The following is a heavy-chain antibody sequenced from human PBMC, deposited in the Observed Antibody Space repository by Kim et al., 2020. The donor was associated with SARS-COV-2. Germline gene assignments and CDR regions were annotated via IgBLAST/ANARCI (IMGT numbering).Heavy chain of an antibody. CDR3: AKYQTIFGVVIIGYYYYYGMDV. CDR1: GFTFSSYA. D-gene: IGHD3-3*01. J-gene: IGHJ6*02. Sequence: GGSLRLSCAASGFTFSSYAMSWVRQAPGKGLEWVSAISGSGGSTYYADSVKGRFTISRDNSKNTLYLQMNSLRAEDTAVYYCAKYQTIFGVVIIGYYYYYGMDVWGQGTTVTVSS. CDR2: ISGSGGST. V-gene: IGHV3-23*01.